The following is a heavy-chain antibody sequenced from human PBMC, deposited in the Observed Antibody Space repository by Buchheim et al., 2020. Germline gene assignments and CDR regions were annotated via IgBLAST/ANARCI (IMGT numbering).Heavy chain of an antibody. J-gene: IGHJ5*02. CDR3: ANLSPSITMVRVP. D-gene: IGHD3-10*01. CDR2: ISYDGSNK. V-gene: IGHV3-30*18. Sequence: QVQLVESGGGVVQPGRSLRLSCAASGFTFSSYGMHWVRQAPGKGLEWVAVISYDGSNKYYADSVKGRFTIPRDNSKNTLYLQMNSRRAEDTAVYYCANLSPSITMVRVPWGQGTL. CDR1: GFTFSSYG.